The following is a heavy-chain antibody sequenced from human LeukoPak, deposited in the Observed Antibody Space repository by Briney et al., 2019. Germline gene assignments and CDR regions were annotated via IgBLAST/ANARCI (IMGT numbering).Heavy chain of an antibody. CDR1: GFTFSSSA. Sequence: GGSLRLSCAASGFTFSSSAMSWVRQAPGKGLEWVSAIGGSGSGTYYADSVKGRFTVSRDNSKSTLYLQMNSLRAEDTAVYYCAKLQSGSGWYRNAFDIWGQGTMVTVSS. D-gene: IGHD6-19*01. CDR3: AKLQSGSGWYRNAFDI. CDR2: IGGSGSGT. V-gene: IGHV3-23*01. J-gene: IGHJ3*02.